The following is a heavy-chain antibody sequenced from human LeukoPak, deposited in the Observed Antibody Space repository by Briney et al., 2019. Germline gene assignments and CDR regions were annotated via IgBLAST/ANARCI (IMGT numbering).Heavy chain of an antibody. Sequence: PGGSLRLPCAVSGFSISNYWMTWVRQAPGKGLEWVANIKQDGSEKNYVDSVKGRFTISRDNAKNSVFLQMNSLRVEDTAVYYCAKVDVWGQGTTVTVSS. V-gene: IGHV3-7*01. J-gene: IGHJ6*02. CDR2: IKQDGSEK. CDR3: AKVDV. CDR1: GFSISNYW.